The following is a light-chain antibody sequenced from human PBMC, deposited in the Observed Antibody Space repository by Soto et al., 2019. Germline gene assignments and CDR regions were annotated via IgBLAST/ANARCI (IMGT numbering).Light chain of an antibody. CDR3: QQYTGPPTT. V-gene: IGKV3-20*01. CDR1: QSVSSSY. CDR2: AAS. Sequence: EIVLTQSPGTLSLSPGGRATLSCRASQSVSSSYIAWYQQKPGQAPRLLIYAASTRATGIPDRFSGSGSGTDFTLTITRLEPEDSAVYFCQQYTGPPTTFGQGTRLEI. J-gene: IGKJ5*01.